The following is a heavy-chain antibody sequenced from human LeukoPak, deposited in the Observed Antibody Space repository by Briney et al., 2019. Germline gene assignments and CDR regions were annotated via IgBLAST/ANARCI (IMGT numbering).Heavy chain of an antibody. CDR1: GFTFTTYA. J-gene: IGHJ6*02. D-gene: IGHD3-10*01. CDR3: WGPNYYWSGSLYNLDD. V-gene: IGHV3-23*01. CDR2: ISGSGSST. Sequence: PGGSLRLSSAASGFTFTTYAMGWVRQAPGMGLEWVSVISGSGSSTYYADSVKGRFTVSRDNSKNTLYLQMNSLRADDTAVYYCWGPNYYWSGSLYNLDDWGQGTTVTVSS.